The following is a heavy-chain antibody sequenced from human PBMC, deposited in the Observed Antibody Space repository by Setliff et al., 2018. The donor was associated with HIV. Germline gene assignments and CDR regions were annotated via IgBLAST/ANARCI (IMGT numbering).Heavy chain of an antibody. CDR3: ARDGFRAGYSSGWSDY. J-gene: IGHJ4*02. CDR2: ISGYKGNT. D-gene: IGHD6-19*01. Sequence: ASVKVSCKASGYTFTNYAISWIRQAPGQGLEWLGWISGYKGNTNYAQKLQGRVTMTTETSTSTAYMELSSLSSEDTAVYYCARDGFRAGYSSGWSDYWGQGTLVTVSS. CDR1: GYTFTNYA. V-gene: IGHV1-18*01.